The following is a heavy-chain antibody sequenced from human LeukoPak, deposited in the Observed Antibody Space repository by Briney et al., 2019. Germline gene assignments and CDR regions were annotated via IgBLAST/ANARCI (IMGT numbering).Heavy chain of an antibody. J-gene: IGHJ4*02. CDR3: ASQITFGGVIGY. CDR1: GFTFSSYG. Sequence: TGRSLRLSCAASGFTFSSYGMHWVRQAPGKGLEWVAVISYDGSNKYYADSVKGRFTISRDNSKNTLYLQMNSLRAEDTAVYYCASQITFGGVIGYWGQGTLVTVSS. D-gene: IGHD3-16*01. CDR2: ISYDGSNK. V-gene: IGHV3-30*03.